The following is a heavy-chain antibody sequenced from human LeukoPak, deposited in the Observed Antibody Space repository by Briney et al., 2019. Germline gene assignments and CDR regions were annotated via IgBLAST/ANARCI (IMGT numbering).Heavy chain of an antibody. D-gene: IGHD4-17*01. V-gene: IGHV3-23*01. Sequence: GGSLRLSCAASGFTFSAYAMSWVRQTPGKGLEWVSGISGSGGSTYYADSVKGRFTISRDNSKNTLYLQMNSPRAEDTAVYYCAKDRGVTTAWGQGTLVTVSS. CDR3: AKDRGVTTA. CDR1: GFTFSAYA. CDR2: ISGSGGST. J-gene: IGHJ5*02.